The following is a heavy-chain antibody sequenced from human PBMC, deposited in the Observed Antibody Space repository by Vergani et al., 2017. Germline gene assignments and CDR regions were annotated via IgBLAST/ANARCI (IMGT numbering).Heavy chain of an antibody. CDR2: ISGSGGST. V-gene: IGHV3-23*01. D-gene: IGHD3-10*01. J-gene: IGHJ5*02. CDR1: GFTFNHYA. Sequence: EVQLLESGGDLVQPGGSLRLSCAASGFTFNHYAMNWVRQAPGKGLEWVSGISGSGGSTYYAGSVKGRFTISRDTSKNTLHLQINNLRVEDTAVYYCAXGNYYGSGTYVDPWGQGTLVTVSS. CDR3: AXGNYYGSGTYVDP.